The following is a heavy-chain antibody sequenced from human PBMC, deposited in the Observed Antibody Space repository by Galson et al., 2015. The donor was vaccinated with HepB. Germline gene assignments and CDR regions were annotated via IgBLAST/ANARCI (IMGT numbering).Heavy chain of an antibody. CDR3: AHRMAYSGNYRPFDY. CDR1: GFSLSTTGVG. J-gene: IGHJ4*02. V-gene: IGHV2-5*02. D-gene: IGHD1-26*01. Sequence: PALVKPTQTLTLSCTFSGFSLSTTGVGVGWIRQPPGKALEWLALIYWDDDKRYSPSLNSRLTITKVSSKDQVVLIMTNMDPTDTGTYYCAHRMAYSGNYRPFDYWGQGTLVTVSS. CDR2: IYWDDDK.